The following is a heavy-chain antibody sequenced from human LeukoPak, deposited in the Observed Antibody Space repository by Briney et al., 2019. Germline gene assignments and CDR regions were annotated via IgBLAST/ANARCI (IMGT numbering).Heavy chain of an antibody. D-gene: IGHD3-22*01. J-gene: IGHJ3*02. CDR1: GFTFRVYA. CDR3: AKAKITLIVVANPNSGALDI. CDR2: ISGSGSST. V-gene: IGHV3-23*01. Sequence: GGSLRLSCAASGFTFRVYAMTWVRQAPGKGLQWVSGISGSGSSTYSADSVKGRFTISRDNSNNTLYLQMNSLRAEDTALYYCAKAKITLIVVANPNSGALDIWGQGTMVTVSS.